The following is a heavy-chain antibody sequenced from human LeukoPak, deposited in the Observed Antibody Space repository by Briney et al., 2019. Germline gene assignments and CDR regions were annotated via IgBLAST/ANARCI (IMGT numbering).Heavy chain of an antibody. J-gene: IGHJ4*02. CDR1: GGSFSSGSYY. V-gene: IGHV4-61*01. D-gene: IGHD6-19*01. CDR3: ARDEDSSGWNKLDY. Sequence: PSETLSLTCTVSGGSFSSGSYYWSWIRQPPGKGLEWIGYIYYSGNANYNPSLKSRVTISLDTSKNQFSLKLSSVTAADTAVYYCARDEDSSGWNKLDYWGQGTLVTVSS. CDR2: IYYSGNA.